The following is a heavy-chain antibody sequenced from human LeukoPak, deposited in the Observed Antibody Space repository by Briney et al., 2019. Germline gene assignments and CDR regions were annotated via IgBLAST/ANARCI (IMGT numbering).Heavy chain of an antibody. V-gene: IGHV4-59*12. CDR1: GGSISSYY. CDR2: IYYSGST. CDR3: AIDRVRTDYYGMDV. J-gene: IGHJ6*02. D-gene: IGHD2-21*01. Sequence: SETLSLTCTVSGGSISSYYWSWIRQPPGKGLEWIGYIYYSGSTNYNPSLKSRVTISVDTSKNQFSLKLSSVTAADTAVYYCAIDRVRTDYYGMDVWGQGTTVTVSS.